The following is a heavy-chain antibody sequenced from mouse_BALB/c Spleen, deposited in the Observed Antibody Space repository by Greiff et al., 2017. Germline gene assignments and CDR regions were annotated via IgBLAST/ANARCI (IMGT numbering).Heavy chain of an antibody. CDR1: GFTFSSYT. J-gene: IGHJ4*01. CDR2: ISSGGSYT. V-gene: IGHV5-6-4*01. D-gene: IGHD2-4*01. Sequence: EVKVVESGGGLVKPGGSLKLSCAASGFTFSSYTMSWVRQTPEKRLEWVATISSGGSYTYYPDSVKGRFTISRDNAKNTLYLQMSSLKSEDTAMYYCTRDWADYDVYYAMDYWGQGTSVTVSS. CDR3: TRDWADYDVYYAMDY.